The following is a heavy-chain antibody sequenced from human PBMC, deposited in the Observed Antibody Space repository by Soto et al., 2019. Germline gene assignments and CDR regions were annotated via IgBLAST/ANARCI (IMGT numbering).Heavy chain of an antibody. J-gene: IGHJ5*02. CDR3: ARDRYYYDSSGYPRGNWFDP. D-gene: IGHD3-22*01. Sequence: SVKVSCKASGYTFTSYAISWVRQAPGQGLEWMGGIIPIFGTANYAQKFQGRVTITADESTSTAYMELSSLRSEDTAVYYCARDRYYYDSSGYPRGNWFDPWGQGTLVTVSS. V-gene: IGHV1-69*13. CDR2: IIPIFGTA. CDR1: GYTFTSYA.